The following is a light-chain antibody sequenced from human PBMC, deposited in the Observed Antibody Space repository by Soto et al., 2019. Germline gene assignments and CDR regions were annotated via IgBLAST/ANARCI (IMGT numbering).Light chain of an antibody. CDR3: QKCKVAAFT. J-gene: IGKJ4*02. CDR2: AAS. V-gene: IGKV1-27*01. Sequence: ILMTQSPSSLSAFVGDRVTITCRASQDIGNLLAWYQQKPGKVPKLLIYAASTSQSGGPSRFIGSGSGTDFTLTISSLQPEDVATYYCQKCKVAAFTFRGGTKV. CDR1: QDIGNL.